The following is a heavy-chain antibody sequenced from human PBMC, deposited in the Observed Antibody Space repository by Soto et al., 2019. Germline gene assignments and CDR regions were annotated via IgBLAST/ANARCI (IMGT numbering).Heavy chain of an antibody. V-gene: IGHV3-30-3*01. J-gene: IGHJ6*02. CDR3: ARVDIAAAGTNYYYYYGMDV. Sequence: GGSLRLSCAASGFTFSSYAMHWVRQAPGKGLEWVAVISYDGSNKYYADSVKGRFTISRDNSKNTLYLQMNSLRAEDTAVYYCARVDIAAAGTNYYYYYGMDVWGQGTTVTVSS. CDR2: ISYDGSNK. D-gene: IGHD6-13*01. CDR1: GFTFSSYA.